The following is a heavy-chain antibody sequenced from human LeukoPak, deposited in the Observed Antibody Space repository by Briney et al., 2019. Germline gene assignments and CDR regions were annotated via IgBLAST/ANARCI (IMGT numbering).Heavy chain of an antibody. CDR3: ASALYYFYMDV. V-gene: IGHV4-31*03. CDR2: IYYSGST. Sequence: SQTLSLTCTVPGGSVSSGGYYWSWVRQHPGKGLEWIGYIYYSGSTYYNPSLKSRVTISLDTSKNHFSLTLSSVTAADTAVYYCASALYYFYMDVWGKGTTVTVSS. CDR1: GGSVSSGGYY. J-gene: IGHJ6*03.